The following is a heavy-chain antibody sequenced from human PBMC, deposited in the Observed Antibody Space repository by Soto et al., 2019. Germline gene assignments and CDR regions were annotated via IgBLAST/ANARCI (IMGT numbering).Heavy chain of an antibody. D-gene: IGHD5-12*01. J-gene: IGHJ6*02. CDR2: IRSKAYGGTT. CDR1: GFTFGDYA. CDR3: AKDGFSDGREVDV. Sequence: PGGSLRLSCTASGFTFGDYAMSWFRQAPGKGLEWVGFIRSKAYGGTTEYAASVKGRFTISRDDSKSIAYLQMDSLRVEDTAVYYCAKDGFSDGREVDVWGQGTTVTVSS. V-gene: IGHV3-49*03.